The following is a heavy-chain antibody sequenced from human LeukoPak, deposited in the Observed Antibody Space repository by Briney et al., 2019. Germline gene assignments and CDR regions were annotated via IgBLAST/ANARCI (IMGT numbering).Heavy chain of an antibody. V-gene: IGHV4-4*02. Sequence: PSGTLSLTCAVSGGSISSSNWWSWVRQPPGKGLEWIGEIYHRGSTNYNPSLKSRVTISVDKSKNQFSLKLSSVTAADTAVYYCAEIYSSGWASDYWGQGTLVTVSS. CDR1: GGSISSSNW. CDR2: IYHRGST. CDR3: AEIYSSGWASDY. J-gene: IGHJ4*02. D-gene: IGHD6-19*01.